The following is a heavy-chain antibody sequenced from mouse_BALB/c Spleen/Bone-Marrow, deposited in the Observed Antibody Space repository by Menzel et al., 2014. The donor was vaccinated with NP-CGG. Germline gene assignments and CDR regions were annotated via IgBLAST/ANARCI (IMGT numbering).Heavy chain of an antibody. D-gene: IGHD2-4*01. J-gene: IGHJ3*01. CDR2: ISGGGSYT. CDR1: GFSFNSYD. CDR3: ARHAYYDQTEVSFVY. V-gene: IGHV5-9-2*01. Sequence: EVMLVESGGGLVKSGGSLKLSCAASGFSFNSYDMSWVRQTPEKRLEWVATISGGGSYTFYPDSVKGRFTISRDNAKNNLYLQLSSLRSEDTALYYCARHAYYDQTEVSFVYWGQGTLVTVSA.